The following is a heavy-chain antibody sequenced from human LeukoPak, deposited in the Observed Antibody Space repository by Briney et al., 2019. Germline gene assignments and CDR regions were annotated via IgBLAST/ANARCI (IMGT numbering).Heavy chain of an antibody. Sequence: GGSLRLSCTASGFTFSSYSMNWVRQAPGKGLEWVSSISSSSSCIYYADSVKGRFTISRDNAKNSLYLQMNSLRAEDTAVYYCARGAMTTVSWFDPWGQGTLVTVSS. J-gene: IGHJ5*02. CDR3: ARGAMTTVSWFDP. V-gene: IGHV3-21*01. CDR1: GFTFSSYS. D-gene: IGHD4-11*01. CDR2: ISSSSSCI.